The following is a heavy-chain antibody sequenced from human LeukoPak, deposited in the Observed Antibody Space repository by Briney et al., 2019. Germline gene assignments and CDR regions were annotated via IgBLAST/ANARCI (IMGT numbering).Heavy chain of an antibody. J-gene: IGHJ4*01. Sequence: ASVKVSCKVSGYTLTELSMHWVRQAPGKGLEWMGGFDPEDGETIYAQKFQGRVTMTEDTSTDTAYMELSSLRSEDTAVYYCATRPTYWGIAVAAAGEGVYFHYWGHGTLVTVSS. V-gene: IGHV1-24*01. CDR3: ATRPTYWGIAVAAAGEGVYFHY. CDR2: FDPEDGET. D-gene: IGHD6-19*01. CDR1: GYTLTELS.